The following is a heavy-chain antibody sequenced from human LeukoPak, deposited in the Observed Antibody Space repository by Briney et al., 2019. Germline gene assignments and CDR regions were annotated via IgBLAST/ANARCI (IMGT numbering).Heavy chain of an antibody. V-gene: IGHV3-7*01. CDR3: ARDVYYYGSRSPDY. D-gene: IGHD3-10*01. CDR2: IKQDGSEK. Sequence: GGSLRLSCAASGFTFSSYWMSWVRQAPGKGLEWVANIKQDGSEKYYVDSVKGRFTISRDNAKNSLYLQMNSLRAEDTAVYYCARDVYYYGSRSPDYWGQGTLVTVSS. J-gene: IGHJ4*02. CDR1: GFTFSSYW.